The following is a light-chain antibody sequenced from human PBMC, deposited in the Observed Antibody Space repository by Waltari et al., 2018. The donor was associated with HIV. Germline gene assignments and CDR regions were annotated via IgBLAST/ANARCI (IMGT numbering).Light chain of an antibody. CDR2: GQN. J-gene: IGLJ2*01. V-gene: IGLV3-19*01. CDR3: DSRDTSGNHVV. Sequence: SSELTQDPAVSVALGPTVRITCQGDSLSFSSATWYQQKPGQAPFLLVYGQNNRPSGIPDRFSGSSSGNTASLTITGAQAEDEADYYCDSRDTSGNHVVFGGGTKVTVL. CDR1: SLSFSS.